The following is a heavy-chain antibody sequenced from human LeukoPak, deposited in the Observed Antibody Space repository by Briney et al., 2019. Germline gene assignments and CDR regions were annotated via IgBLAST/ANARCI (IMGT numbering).Heavy chain of an antibody. J-gene: IGHJ4*02. Sequence: SQTLSLTCTVSGVSVSSGYYFWSWIRQPAGKGLEWIGRIHTRGNTNYNSALKSRFTISIDTSKNQFSLEVSSVTAADTAVYYCAKDSDLAYCSGGSCYGYYLESWGQGTQVTVSS. CDR2: IHTRGNT. CDR3: AKDSDLAYCSGGSCYGYYLES. CDR1: GVSVSSGYYF. V-gene: IGHV4-61*02. D-gene: IGHD2-15*01.